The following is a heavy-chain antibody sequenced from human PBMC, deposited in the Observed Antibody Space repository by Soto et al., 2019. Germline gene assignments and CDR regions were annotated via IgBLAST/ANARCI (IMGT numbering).Heavy chain of an antibody. J-gene: IGHJ4*01. CDR2: IREDGGRM. Sequence: EVQLEQSGGGLVQPGGSLRLSCVASGITFIDYCMRWVRQAPGRGLEWVATIREDGGRMYYVDSVKGRFTISRDRAKNSLYLKMNSLTVEDTALYFCSTTGRYWGHGMLVTVSS. CDR1: GITFIDYC. V-gene: IGHV3-7*05. D-gene: IGHD2-8*02. CDR3: STTGRY.